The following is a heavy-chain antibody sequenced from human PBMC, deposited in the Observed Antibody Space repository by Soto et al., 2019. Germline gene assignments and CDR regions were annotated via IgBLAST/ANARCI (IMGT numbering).Heavy chain of an antibody. J-gene: IGHJ4*02. Sequence: SEPLSRTCTVSAGSVNSDSHHWSWIRQPPGKGLEWIGYIYYTGSTNYNPSLKSRVTISLDTSRNQFSLKLSSVTAADTAVFYCAREYANSPEAFDFWGQGALV. CDR1: AGSVNSDSHH. V-gene: IGHV4-61*01. CDR2: IYYTGST. D-gene: IGHD2-2*01. CDR3: AREYANSPEAFDF.